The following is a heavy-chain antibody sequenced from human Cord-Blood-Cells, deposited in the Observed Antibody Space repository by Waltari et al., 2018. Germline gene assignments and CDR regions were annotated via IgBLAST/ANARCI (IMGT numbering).Heavy chain of an antibody. CDR3: ARDLNYDFWSGYYAGPDY. J-gene: IGHJ4*02. V-gene: IGHV1-2*02. D-gene: IGHD3-3*01. Sequence: MGWINPNSGGTNYAKKFQGRVTMTRDTSISTAYMELSRLRSDDTAVYYCARDLNYDFWSGYYAGPDYWGQGTLVTVSS. CDR2: INPNSGGT.